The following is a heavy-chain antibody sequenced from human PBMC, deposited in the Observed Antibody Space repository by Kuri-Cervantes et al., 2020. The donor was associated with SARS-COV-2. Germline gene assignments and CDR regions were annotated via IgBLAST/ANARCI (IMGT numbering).Heavy chain of an antibody. CDR3: ARDLWGSPGYMDV. CDR1: GGSISGSSYY. V-gene: IGHV4-39*07. Sequence: SETLSLTCTVSGGSISGSSYYWGWIRQPPGKGLEWIGSIYYSGSTYYNPSLKSRVTISVDTSKNQFSLKLSSVTAADTAVYYCARDLWGSPGYMDVWGKGTTVTVSS. D-gene: IGHD3-16*01. J-gene: IGHJ6*03. CDR2: IYYSGST.